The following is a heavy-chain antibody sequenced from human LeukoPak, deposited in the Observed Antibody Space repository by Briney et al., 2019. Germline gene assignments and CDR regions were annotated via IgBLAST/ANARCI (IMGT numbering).Heavy chain of an antibody. CDR3: ARVPLYCSGGSCLARLRYYYYVDV. CDR2: IIPMFGSA. V-gene: IGHV1-69*13. Sequence: ASVKVSCKASGGTFSSYAVSWVRQAPGQGLEWMGGIIPMFGSANYAQKFQGRVTIIADASTSTAYMDLSSLTSEDTAVYYCARVPLYCSGGSCLARLRYYYYVDVWGKGTTVTVSS. D-gene: IGHD2-15*01. CDR1: GGTFSSYA. J-gene: IGHJ6*03.